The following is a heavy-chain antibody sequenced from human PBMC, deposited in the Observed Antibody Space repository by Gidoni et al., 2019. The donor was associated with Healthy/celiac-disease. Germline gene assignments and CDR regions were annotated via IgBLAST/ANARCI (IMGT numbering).Heavy chain of an antibody. D-gene: IGHD6-19*01. CDR1: GFTFSSYG. CDR3: AREGKFSIAVAGTFDY. V-gene: IGHV3-33*01. Sequence: QVQLVESGGGVVQPGRSLSLSCAASGFTFSSYGMHWVRQAPGKGLEWVAVIWYDGSNKYYADSVKGRFTISRDNSKNTLYLQMNSLRAEDTAVYYCAREGKFSIAVAGTFDYWGQGTLVTVSS. CDR2: IWYDGSNK. J-gene: IGHJ4*02.